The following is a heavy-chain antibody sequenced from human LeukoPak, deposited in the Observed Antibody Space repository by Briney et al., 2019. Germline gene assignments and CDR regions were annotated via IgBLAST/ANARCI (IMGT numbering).Heavy chain of an antibody. CDR3: AREFVSGSVDP. Sequence: GGSLRLSCVASGFIFNNYWMHWLRQASRKGLVWVSHFKTDGSTTNYADSVRGRSTISRDNAKNTLYLQMNSLRVEDTAVYYCAREFVSGSVDPWGQGTLVTVSS. D-gene: IGHD6-19*01. CDR2: FKTDGSTT. V-gene: IGHV3-74*01. J-gene: IGHJ5*02. CDR1: GFIFNNYW.